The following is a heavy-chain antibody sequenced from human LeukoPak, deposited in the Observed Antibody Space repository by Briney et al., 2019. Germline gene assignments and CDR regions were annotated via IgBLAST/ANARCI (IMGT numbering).Heavy chain of an antibody. V-gene: IGHV4-59*01. CDR3: ARGRVYYYGSGRRDFDY. CDR1: GGSITSYY. J-gene: IGHJ4*02. D-gene: IGHD3-10*01. CDR2: IYYSGST. Sequence: SSETLSLTCTVSGGSITSYYWSWIRQPPGKGLEWIGYIYYSGSTNYNPSLKSRVTISVETSKNQFSLKLSSVTAADTAVYYCARGRVYYYGSGRRDFDYWGQGTLVTVSS.